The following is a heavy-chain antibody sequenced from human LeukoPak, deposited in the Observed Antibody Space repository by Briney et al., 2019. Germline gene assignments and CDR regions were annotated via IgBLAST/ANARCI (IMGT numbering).Heavy chain of an antibody. J-gene: IGHJ4*02. Sequence: GGSLRLSCAASGFTFSTYGMHWVRQAPGKGLEWVALLRYDGTNKYYADSVKGRFTISRDNSKNTLYLQMNSLRAEDTAVYYCALGGTYYDYWGQGTLVTVSS. V-gene: IGHV3-30*02. CDR3: ALGGTYYDY. CDR1: GFTFSTYG. D-gene: IGHD3-16*01. CDR2: LRYDGTNK.